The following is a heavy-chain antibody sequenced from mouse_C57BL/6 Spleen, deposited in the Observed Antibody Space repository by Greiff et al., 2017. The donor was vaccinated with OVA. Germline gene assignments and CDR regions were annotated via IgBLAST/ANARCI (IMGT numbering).Heavy chain of an antibody. CDR2: IDPSDSYT. J-gene: IGHJ1*03. CDR1: GYTFTSYW. Sequence: VQLQQPGAELVRPGTSVKLSCKASGYTFTSYWMHWVKQRPGQGLEWIGVIDPSDSYTNYNQKFKGKATLTVDTSSSTAYMQLSSLTSEDSAVYYCARSGNYGSSPSRYFDVWGTGTTVTVSS. D-gene: IGHD1-1*01. V-gene: IGHV1-59*01. CDR3: ARSGNYGSSPSRYFDV.